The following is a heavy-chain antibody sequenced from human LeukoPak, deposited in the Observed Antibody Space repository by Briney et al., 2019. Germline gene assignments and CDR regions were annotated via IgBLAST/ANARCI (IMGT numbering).Heavy chain of an antibody. CDR3: AIDSLRRPHAFDI. CDR1: GYTFTSYA. V-gene: IGHV7-4-1*02. Sequence: ASVKVSCKASGYTFTSYAMNWVRQATGQGLEWMGWINTNTGNPTYAQGFTGRFVFSLDTSVSTAYLQISSLKAEDTAVYYFAIDSLRRPHAFDIWGQGTMVTVSS. D-gene: IGHD3-9*01. J-gene: IGHJ3*02. CDR2: INTNTGNP.